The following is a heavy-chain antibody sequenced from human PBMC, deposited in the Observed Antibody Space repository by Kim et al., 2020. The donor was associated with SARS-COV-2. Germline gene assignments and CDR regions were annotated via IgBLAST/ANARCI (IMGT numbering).Heavy chain of an antibody. CDR1: GFTFSSYA. V-gene: IGHV3-64D*06. CDR2: ISSNGGST. D-gene: IGHD6-19*01. CDR3: VKDQGEDSSGWYYFDY. J-gene: IGHJ4*02. Sequence: GGSLRLSCSASGFTFSSYAMHWVRQAPGKGLEYVSAISSNGGSTYYADSVKGRFTISRDNSKNTLYLQMSSLRAEDTAVYYCVKDQGEDSSGWYYFDYWGQGTLVTVSS.